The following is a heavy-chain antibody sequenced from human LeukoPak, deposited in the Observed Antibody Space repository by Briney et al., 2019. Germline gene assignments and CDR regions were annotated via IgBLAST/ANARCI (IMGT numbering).Heavy chain of an antibody. CDR3: ARLGSRVV. J-gene: IGHJ4*02. D-gene: IGHD3-10*01. Sequence: PSETLSLTCTVSGGSISSSSYYWGWIRQPPGKGLEWIGNIYYSGSTYYDPSLRGRVTISVDTSKNQFSLKLNSVTAADTAVYYCARLGSRVVWGQGTLVIVSS. V-gene: IGHV4-39*01. CDR2: IYYSGST. CDR1: GGSISSSSYY.